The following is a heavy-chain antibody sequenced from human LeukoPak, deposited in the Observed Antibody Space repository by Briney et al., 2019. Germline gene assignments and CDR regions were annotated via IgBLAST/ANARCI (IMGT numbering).Heavy chain of an antibody. J-gene: IGHJ5*02. Sequence: PSETLSLTCAVYGGSFNDYFWTWIRQPPGEGLEWIGEINHSGSTNYNPSLKSRVTISVDTSKNHFSLKLSSVTAADTAVYYCARRVRVAVAGILCCDPWGQGTLVTVSS. CDR3: ARRVRVAVAGILCCDP. V-gene: IGHV4-34*01. D-gene: IGHD6-19*01. CDR2: INHSGST. CDR1: GGSFNDYF.